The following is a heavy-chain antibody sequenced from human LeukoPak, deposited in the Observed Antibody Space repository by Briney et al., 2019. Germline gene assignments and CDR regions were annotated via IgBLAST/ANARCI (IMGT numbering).Heavy chain of an antibody. CDR1: GFTSSDYY. CDR2: ISSSGSTI. J-gene: IGHJ4*02. CDR3: ARDLSGWYKYLFDY. D-gene: IGHD6-19*01. Sequence: GGSLRLSCAASGFTSSDYYMSWIRQAPGKGLEWVSYISSSGSTIYYADSVKGRFTISRDNAKNSLYLQMNSLRAEDTAVYYCARDLSGWYKYLFDYWGQGTLVTVSS. V-gene: IGHV3-11*01.